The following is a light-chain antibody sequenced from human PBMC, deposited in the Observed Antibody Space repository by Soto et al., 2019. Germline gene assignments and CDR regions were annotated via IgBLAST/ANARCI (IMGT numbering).Light chain of an antibody. J-gene: IGLJ3*02. V-gene: IGLV1-51*01. CDR2: DND. CDR1: SSNIGNNY. CDR3: GTWDSTLSSDV. Sequence: QSVLTQPPSVSAAPGLKVTISCSGSSSNIGNNYVSWYQQFPGTAPKVIIFDNDERPSGTPDRFSGYKSGTSATLVITELQTGDEADYYCGTWDSTLSSDVFGGGTKLTVL.